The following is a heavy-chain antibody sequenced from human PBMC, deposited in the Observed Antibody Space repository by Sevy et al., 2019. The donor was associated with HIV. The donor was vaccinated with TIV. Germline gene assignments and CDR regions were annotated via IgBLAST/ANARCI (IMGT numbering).Heavy chain of an antibody. D-gene: IGHD2-8*01. CDR2: LSFGCGRI. J-gene: IGHJ4*02. Sequence: GGSLRLSCVASGFNFNIYSMNWVRQAPGKGLEWVSTLSFGCGRINHADSVQGRFTMSRDDSKKTVYLEMNSLRAEDTAVYYCAREGCTRPHDHWGQGTLVTVSS. CDR1: GFNFNIYS. CDR3: AREGCTRPHDH. V-gene: IGHV3-23*01.